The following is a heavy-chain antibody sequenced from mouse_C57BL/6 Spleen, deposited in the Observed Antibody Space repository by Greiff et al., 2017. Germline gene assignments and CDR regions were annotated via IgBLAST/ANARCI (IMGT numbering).Heavy chain of an antibody. V-gene: IGHV3-6*01. CDR3: ASGSTMVKGWFAY. Sequence: EVQVVESGPGLVKPSQSLSLTCSVTGYSINSGYYWNWIRQFPGNKLEWMGYISYDGSNNYNPSLKNRISITRDTSKNQFFLKLNSVTTEDTATYYCASGSTMVKGWFAYWGQGTLVTVSA. CDR1: GYSINSGYY. CDR2: ISYDGSN. J-gene: IGHJ3*01. D-gene: IGHD2-2*01.